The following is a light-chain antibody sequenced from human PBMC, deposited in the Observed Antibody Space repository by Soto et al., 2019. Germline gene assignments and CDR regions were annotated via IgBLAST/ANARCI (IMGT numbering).Light chain of an antibody. CDR2: EVN. Sequence: QSALTQPASVSRSPGQSITISCTGSSSDVGGYNYVSWYQQHPGRAPQIIIYEVNNRPSGASDRFSGSKSGNTASLTISGLQAEDEADYYCASYTITTSWIFGGGTKLTVL. CDR3: ASYTITTSWI. J-gene: IGLJ3*02. V-gene: IGLV2-14*01. CDR1: SSDVGGYNY.